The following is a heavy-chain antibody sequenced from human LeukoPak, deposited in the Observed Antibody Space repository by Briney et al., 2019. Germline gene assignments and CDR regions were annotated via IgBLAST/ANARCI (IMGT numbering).Heavy chain of an antibody. J-gene: IGHJ3*02. CDR1: GGSISSSSYY. Sequence: SETLSLTCTVSGGSISSSSYYWGWIRQPPGKGLEWIGSIYYSGSTYYNPSLKSRVTISVDTSKNQFSLKLSSVTAADTAVYYCASSRFGELLHDAFDIWGQGTMVTVSS. CDR2: IYYSGST. CDR3: ASSRFGELLHDAFDI. D-gene: IGHD3-10*01. V-gene: IGHV4-39*07.